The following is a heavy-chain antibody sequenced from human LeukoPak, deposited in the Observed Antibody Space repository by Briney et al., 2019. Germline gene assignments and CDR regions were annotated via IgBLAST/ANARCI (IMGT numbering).Heavy chain of an antibody. J-gene: IGHJ4*02. CDR1: GRSFSGYY. Sequence: SETLSLTCAVYGRSFSGYYWSWIRQPPGKGLEWIGEINHSGSTNYNPSLKSRVTISVDTSKNQFSLKLSSVTAADTAVYYCTRCEPYYYDSSGFDYWGQGTLVTVSS. V-gene: IGHV4-34*01. CDR3: TRCEPYYYDSSGFDY. CDR2: INHSGST. D-gene: IGHD3-22*01.